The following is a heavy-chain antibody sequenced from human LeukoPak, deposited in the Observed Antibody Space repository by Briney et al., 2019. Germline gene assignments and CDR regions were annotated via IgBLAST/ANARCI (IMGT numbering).Heavy chain of an antibody. D-gene: IGHD5-18*01. CDR2: MLDTVTT. CDR3: ATIKRGNIFGYFDF. V-gene: IGHV4-59*11. Sequence: PSETLSLTCAVSGASMNTHFWSWIRQPPGKGLEWIGYMLDTVTTKDNPSLKSRFTLSADTSKNQFSLRLTSVTAADTAVYYCATIKRGNIFGYFDFWGQGIPVTVSS. CDR1: GASMNTHF. J-gene: IGHJ4*02.